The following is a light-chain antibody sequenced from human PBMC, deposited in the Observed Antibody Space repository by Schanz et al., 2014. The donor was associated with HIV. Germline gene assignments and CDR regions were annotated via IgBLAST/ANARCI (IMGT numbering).Light chain of an antibody. Sequence: EIVLTQSPGTLSLSPGDRVTLSCRASQSVSGSYLAWYQQKPGQAPRLLIYGAFTRATGIPVRFSGSGSGTEFTLTISSLQSEDFAVYYCQQYNNWPLTFGGGTKVEFK. CDR3: QQYNNWPLT. CDR1: QSVSGSY. V-gene: IGKV3-15*01. J-gene: IGKJ4*01. CDR2: GAF.